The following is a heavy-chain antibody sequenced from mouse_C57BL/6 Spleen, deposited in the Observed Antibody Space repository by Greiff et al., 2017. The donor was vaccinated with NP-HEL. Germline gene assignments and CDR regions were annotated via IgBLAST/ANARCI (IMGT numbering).Heavy chain of an antibody. D-gene: IGHD2-5*01. CDR1: GYTFTDYN. V-gene: IGHV1-18*01. CDR3: ARLSQGSNPWFAY. J-gene: IGHJ3*01. Sequence: VQLQQSGPELVKPGASVKIPCKASGYTFTDYNMDWVKQSHGKSLEWIGDINPNNGGTIYNQKFKGKATLTVDKSSSTAYMELRSLTSEDTAVYYCARLSQGSNPWFAYWGQGTLVTVSA. CDR2: INPNNGGT.